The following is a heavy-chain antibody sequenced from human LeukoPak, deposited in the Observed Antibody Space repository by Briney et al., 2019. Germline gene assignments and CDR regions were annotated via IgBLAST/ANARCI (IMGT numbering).Heavy chain of an antibody. V-gene: IGHV4-59*01. J-gene: IGHJ6*02. CDR3: ARDQERAAAGRGEYYGMDV. D-gene: IGHD6-13*01. Sequence: LSETLSLTCTVSGGSISSYYWSWIRQPPGKGLEWIGYIYYSGSTNYNPSLKSRVTISVDTSKNQFSLKLSSVTAADTAVYYCARDQERAAAGRGEYYGMDVWGQGTTVTVSS. CDR2: IYYSGST. CDR1: GGSISSYY.